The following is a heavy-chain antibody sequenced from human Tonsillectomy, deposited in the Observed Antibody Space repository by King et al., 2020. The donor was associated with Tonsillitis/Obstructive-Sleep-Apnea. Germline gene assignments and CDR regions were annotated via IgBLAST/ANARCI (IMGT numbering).Heavy chain of an antibody. D-gene: IGHD2-2*01. CDR2: ISAYNGNT. J-gene: IGHJ6*03. Sequence: QLVQSGAEVKKPGASVKVSCKTSGYTFTSYGISWVRQAPGQGLEWMGWISAYNGNTNYAQKLPGRVTMTTDTSTSTAYMELRSLRSDDTAVYYCAKLVVPAAKNYYYYYMDVWGKGTTVTVSS. CDR1: GYTFTSYG. V-gene: IGHV1-18*01. CDR3: AKLVVPAAKNYYYYYMDV.